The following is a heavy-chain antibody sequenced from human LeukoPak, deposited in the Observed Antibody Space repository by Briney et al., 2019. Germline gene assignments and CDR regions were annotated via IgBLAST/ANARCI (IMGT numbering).Heavy chain of an antibody. V-gene: IGHV3-21*01. J-gene: IGHJ6*03. CDR1: GFSFSSYN. D-gene: IGHD2-15*01. Sequence: GGSLRLSCAASGFSFSSYNMNWVRQTPGKGLEWVSSITSSSTYTFYADSVKGRFTISRDNARNSLYLQMNSLRAEDTAVYYCASPPVVAAKYYYYYMDVWGKGTTVTVSS. CDR3: ASPPVVAAKYYYYYMDV. CDR2: ITSSSTYT.